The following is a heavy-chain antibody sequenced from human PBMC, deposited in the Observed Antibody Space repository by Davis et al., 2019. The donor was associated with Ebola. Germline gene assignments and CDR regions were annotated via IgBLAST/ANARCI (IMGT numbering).Heavy chain of an antibody. CDR1: GFTFSSYT. J-gene: IGHJ4*02. CDR3: AKDSSVGFDYFDH. V-gene: IGHV3-9*01. Sequence: SLKISCAASGFTFSSYTVNWVRQAPGKGLEWVSGISWNGGSIGYVDSVRGRFTISRDNAKNSLYLEMSGLRPEDSAVYYCAKDSSVGFDYFDHWGQGTLVTVSS. D-gene: IGHD1-26*01. CDR2: ISWNGGSI.